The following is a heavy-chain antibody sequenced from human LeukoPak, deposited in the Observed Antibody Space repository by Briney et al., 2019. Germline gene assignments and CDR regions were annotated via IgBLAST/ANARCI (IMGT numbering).Heavy chain of an antibody. V-gene: IGHV1-8*01. D-gene: IGHD4-17*01. CDR1: GYTFTTYD. CDR2: MNPNSGNT. J-gene: IGHJ4*02. Sequence: ASVKVSCKASGYTFTTYDINWVRQATGQGLEWMGWMNPNSGNTGYAQKFQGRVTMTRNTSITTAYMELSSLRSEDTAVYYCARRSGTAMTTTFDYWGQGTLVIVSS. CDR3: ARRSGTAMTTTFDY.